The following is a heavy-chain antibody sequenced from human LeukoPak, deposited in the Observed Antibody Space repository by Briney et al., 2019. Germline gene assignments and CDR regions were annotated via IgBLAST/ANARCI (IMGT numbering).Heavy chain of an antibody. D-gene: IGHD6-13*01. V-gene: IGHV3-53*01. Sequence: GGSLRLSCAASGLTVSSTSMTWVRQAPGKGLEWVSDFLSDGRIYYADSVKGRFTISKDNSQNTVNLQMDNLRAEDAAIYYCAKARGAAAANDFDYWGQGTLVTVSS. CDR2: FLSDGRI. J-gene: IGHJ4*02. CDR3: AKARGAAAANDFDY. CDR1: GLTVSSTS.